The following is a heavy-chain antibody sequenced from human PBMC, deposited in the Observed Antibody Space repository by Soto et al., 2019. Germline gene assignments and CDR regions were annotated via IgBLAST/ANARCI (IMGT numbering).Heavy chain of an antibody. D-gene: IGHD5-12*01. V-gene: IGHV3-53*02. J-gene: IGHJ4*02. CDR2: IYSGGDS. CDR3: ARVLYSGYHMNYLYW. Sequence: EVQLVETGGGLIQPGGSLRLSCAASGFTVSSNYMSWVRQAPGKGLEWVSIIYSGGDSYYADSVKGRFTISRDVSKNTMFLQMNSLRAKDTAVYFCARVLYSGYHMNYLYWWGQGTLVTVSS. CDR1: GFTVSSNY.